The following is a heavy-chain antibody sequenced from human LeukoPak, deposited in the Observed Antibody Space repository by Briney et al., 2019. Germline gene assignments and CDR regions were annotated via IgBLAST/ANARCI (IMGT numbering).Heavy chain of an antibody. CDR1: GYSISSGYY. Sequence: SETLSLTCTVSGYSISSGYYWGWIRQPPGKGLEWIGSIYHSGSTYYNPSLKSRVTISVDTSKNQFSLKLSSVTAADTAVYYCARFSGWYEEDYWGQGTLVTVSS. CDR3: ARFSGWYEEDY. CDR2: IYHSGST. J-gene: IGHJ4*02. V-gene: IGHV4-38-2*02. D-gene: IGHD6-19*01.